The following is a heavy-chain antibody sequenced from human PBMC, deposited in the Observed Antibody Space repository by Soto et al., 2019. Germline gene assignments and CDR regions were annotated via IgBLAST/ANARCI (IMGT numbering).Heavy chain of an antibody. CDR2: ISYDGSNK. Sequence: GGSLRLSCAASGFTFSSYGMHWVRQAPGKGLEWVAVISYDGSNKYYADSVKGRFTISRGNSKNTLYLQMNSLRAEDTAVYYCAKTLYGWSGLWYYYYYYGMDVWGQGTTVTVSS. CDR3: AKTLYGWSGLWYYYYYYGMDV. D-gene: IGHD3-3*01. CDR1: GFTFSSYG. J-gene: IGHJ6*02. V-gene: IGHV3-30*18.